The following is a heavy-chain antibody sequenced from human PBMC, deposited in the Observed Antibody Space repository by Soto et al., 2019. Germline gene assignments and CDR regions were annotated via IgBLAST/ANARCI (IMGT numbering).Heavy chain of an antibody. D-gene: IGHD3-16*01. J-gene: IGHJ6*02. V-gene: IGHV4-59*01. CDR3: ARDVGDGMDV. CDR2: IYYSGSP. CDR1: GGSINSYH. Sequence: SETLSLTCTVSGGSINSYHWSWSRQPPGKGLEWIGYIYYSGSPNYNPSLKSRVAISVDTSGNQFSLKLSSVTAADTAVYYCARDVGDGMDVWGQGTTVTVS.